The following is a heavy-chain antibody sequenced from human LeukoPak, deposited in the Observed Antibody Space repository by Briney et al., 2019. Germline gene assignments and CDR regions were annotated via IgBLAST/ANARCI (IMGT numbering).Heavy chain of an antibody. Sequence: PGRSLRLSCAASGFTFDDYAMHWVRQAPGKGLEWVSGISWNSGSIGYADSVKGRFTISRDNAKNSLYLQMNSLRAEDTALYYCAKDTDSSGYYGFDYWGQGTLVTVPS. J-gene: IGHJ4*02. CDR3: AKDTDSSGYYGFDY. CDR1: GFTFDDYA. V-gene: IGHV3-9*01. CDR2: ISWNSGSI. D-gene: IGHD3-22*01.